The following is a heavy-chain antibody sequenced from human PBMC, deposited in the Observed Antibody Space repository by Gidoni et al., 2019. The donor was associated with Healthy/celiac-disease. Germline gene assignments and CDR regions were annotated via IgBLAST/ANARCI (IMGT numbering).Heavy chain of an antibody. Sequence: EVQLLESGGGLVQPGGSLSLSCAASGFPFSGYAMSWVRQAPGKGLEWVSAISGSGGSTYYADSVKGRFTISRDNSKNTLYLQMNSLRAEDTAVYYCAKDRGYSYGYGYFDYWGQGTLVTVSS. V-gene: IGHV3-23*01. CDR3: AKDRGYSYGYGYFDY. D-gene: IGHD5-18*01. CDR2: ISGSGGST. J-gene: IGHJ4*02. CDR1: GFPFSGYA.